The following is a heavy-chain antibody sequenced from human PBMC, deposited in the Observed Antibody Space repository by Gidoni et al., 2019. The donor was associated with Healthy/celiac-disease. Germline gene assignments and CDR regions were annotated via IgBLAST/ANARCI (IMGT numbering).Heavy chain of an antibody. V-gene: IGHV3-48*02. CDR3: ARAAPGATVTPIDY. D-gene: IGHD4-17*01. Sequence: EVQLVESGGGLVQPGGSLRLSCAASGFTLRSYSMNWVRQAPGKGLEWVSYISSSSSTIYYADSVKGRFTISRDNAKNSLYLQMNSLRDEDTAVYYCARAAPGATVTPIDYWGQGTLVTVSS. CDR1: GFTLRSYS. CDR2: ISSSSSTI. J-gene: IGHJ4*02.